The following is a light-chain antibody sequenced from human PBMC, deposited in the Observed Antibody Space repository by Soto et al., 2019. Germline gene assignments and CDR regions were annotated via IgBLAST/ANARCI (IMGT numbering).Light chain of an antibody. CDR3: QQRSNWPPRWT. CDR2: DAS. J-gene: IGKJ1*01. V-gene: IGKV3-11*01. CDR1: QSVSSY. Sequence: EIVLTQSPATLSLSPGERATLSCRASQSVSSYLAWYQQKPGQAPRLLIYDASNRATGIPARFSGSGSGTDFTLNISSLEPEDFAVYYCQQRSNWPPRWTFGQGTKLDIK.